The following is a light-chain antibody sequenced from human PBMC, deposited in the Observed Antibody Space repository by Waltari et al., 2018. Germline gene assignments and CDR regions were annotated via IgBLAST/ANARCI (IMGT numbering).Light chain of an antibody. CDR3: SSYAGSNIWV. CDR2: EVN. CDR1: RSDVGGYTS. V-gene: IGLV2-8*01. J-gene: IGLJ2*01. Sequence: QSALPQPTSASGSPRQSVTISCTGTRSDVGGYTSVYWYQQHPGKAPKLMIYEVNARPSGVPVRFSGSKSGNAASLTVSGLQAEDEADYYFSSYAGSNIWVFGGGTKLTVL.